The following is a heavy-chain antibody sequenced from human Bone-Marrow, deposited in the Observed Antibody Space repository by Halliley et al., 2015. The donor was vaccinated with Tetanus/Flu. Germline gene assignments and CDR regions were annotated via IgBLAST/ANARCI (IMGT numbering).Heavy chain of an antibody. Sequence: IKTDGSTTSYVDSVQGRFTISRDNAKNTVSLQMSSLRAEDPAVYYCAREYSGSSDYYYYGMDVWGQGTTVTVSS. CDR3: AREYSGSSDYYYYGMDV. CDR2: IKTDGSTT. J-gene: IGHJ6*02. D-gene: IGHD6-6*01. V-gene: IGHV3-74*01.